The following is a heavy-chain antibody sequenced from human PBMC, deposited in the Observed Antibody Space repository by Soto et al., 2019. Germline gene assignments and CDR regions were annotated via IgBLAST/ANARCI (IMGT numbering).Heavy chain of an antibody. D-gene: IGHD6-13*01. Sequence: PSETLSLTCAVSGGSISSSYWWSWVRQPPGKGLEWIGEIYHSGSANYNPSLKSRATISVDNSKNQFSLKLSSVTAADTAVYYCARYIAASGTYYFDYWGQGTLVTVSS. J-gene: IGHJ4*02. V-gene: IGHV4-4*02. CDR3: ARYIAASGTYYFDY. CDR2: IYHSGSA. CDR1: GGSISSSYW.